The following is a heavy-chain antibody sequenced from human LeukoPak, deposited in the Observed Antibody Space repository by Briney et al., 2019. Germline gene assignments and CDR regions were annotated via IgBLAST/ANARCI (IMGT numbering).Heavy chain of an antibody. CDR1: GYKFTTHW. V-gene: IGHV5-51*01. D-gene: IGHD6-19*01. CDR3: ARGVQWLVPAAFDY. CDR2: IYPGDSDT. J-gene: IGHJ4*02. Sequence: PGESLKISCKGSGYKFTTHWIGWVRQMPGKGLEWMGIIYPGDSDTRYSPSFQGQVTISADKSISTAYLQWSSLKASDTAMYYCARGVQWLVPAAFDYWGQGTLVTVSS.